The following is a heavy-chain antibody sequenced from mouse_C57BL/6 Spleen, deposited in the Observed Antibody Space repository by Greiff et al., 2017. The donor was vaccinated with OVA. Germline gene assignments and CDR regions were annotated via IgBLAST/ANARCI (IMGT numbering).Heavy chain of an antibody. V-gene: IGHV2-2*01. D-gene: IGHD1-1*01. CDR2: IWSGGST. J-gene: IGHJ4*01. CDR3: ARRGTTVVANAMDY. Sequence: VQRVESGPGLVQPSQSLSITCTVSGFSLTSYGVHWVRQSPGKGLEWLGVIWSGGSTDYNAAFISRLSISKDNSKSKVFFKMNSLQADDTAIYYCARRGTTVVANAMDYWGQGTSVTVSS. CDR1: GFSLTSYG.